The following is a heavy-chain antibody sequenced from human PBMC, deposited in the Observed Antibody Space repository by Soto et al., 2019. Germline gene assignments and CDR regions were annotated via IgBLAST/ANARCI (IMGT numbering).Heavy chain of an antibody. CDR3: ATYYYDSSGYYGVSPDAFDI. V-gene: IGHV5-10-1*01. D-gene: IGHD3-22*01. J-gene: IGHJ3*02. CDR2: IDPSDSYT. CDR1: GYSFTSYW. Sequence: PGESLKISCKGSGYSFTSYWISWVRQMPGKGPEWMGRIDPSDSYTNYSPSFQGHVTISADKSISTAYLQWSSLKASDTAMYYCATYYYDSSGYYGVSPDAFDIWGQGTMVTVSS.